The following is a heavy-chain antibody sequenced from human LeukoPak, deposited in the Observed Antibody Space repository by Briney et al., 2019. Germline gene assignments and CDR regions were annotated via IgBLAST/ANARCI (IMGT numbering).Heavy chain of an antibody. Sequence: GGSLRLSCAASGFTFSTYWMTWVRQAPGKGLEWVANIKHDGSERYYVDSVKGRITISRDNAKNSVYLQMNSLRAEDTAVYYCARDSGLSGYDLLDYWGQGTLVTVSS. D-gene: IGHD5-12*01. CDR1: GFTFSTYW. J-gene: IGHJ4*02. V-gene: IGHV3-7*01. CDR3: ARDSGLSGYDLLDY. CDR2: IKHDGSER.